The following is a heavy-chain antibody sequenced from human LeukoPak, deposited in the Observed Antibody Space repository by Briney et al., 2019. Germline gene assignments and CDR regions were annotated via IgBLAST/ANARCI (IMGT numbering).Heavy chain of an antibody. J-gene: IGHJ3*02. Sequence: ASVKVSCKASGYTFTGYYMHWVRQAPGQGLEWMGWINPNSGGTNYAQKFQGRVTMTRDTSISTAYMELSSLRSEDTAVYYCARDFYYDSSGYRGNDAFDIWGQGTMVTVSS. CDR1: GYTFTGYY. CDR3: ARDFYYDSSGYRGNDAFDI. CDR2: INPNSGGT. D-gene: IGHD3-22*01. V-gene: IGHV1-2*02.